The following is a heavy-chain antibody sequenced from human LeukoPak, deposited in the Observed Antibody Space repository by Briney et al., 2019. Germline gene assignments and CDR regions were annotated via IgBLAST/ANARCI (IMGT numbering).Heavy chain of an antibody. D-gene: IGHD3-22*01. CDR3: ARGRDSSGYYSRYNWFDP. V-gene: IGHV5-51*01. CDR2: IYPGDSDT. J-gene: IGHJ5*02. Sequence: GESLKISCKGSGYSLTSYWIGWVRQMPGKGLEWMGIIYPGDSDTRYSPSFQGQVTISADKSISTAYLQWSSLKASDTAMYYCARGRDSSGYYSRYNWFDPWGQGTLVTVSS. CDR1: GYSLTSYW.